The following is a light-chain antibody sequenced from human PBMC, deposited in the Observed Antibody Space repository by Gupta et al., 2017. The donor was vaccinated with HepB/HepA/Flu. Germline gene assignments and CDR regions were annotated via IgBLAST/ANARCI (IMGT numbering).Light chain of an antibody. J-gene: IGLJ3*02. CDR3: QAWDSSWTYWV. Sequence: DLTPPPSIAVSPGRPAGSSCPGDKLHGKFVSWYQQKPGPLPVSIIYHDKKRRTGIPERFSGTNSGTTASLNISGTQAMDEADYDCQAWDSSWTYWVFGGGTKLTVL. CDR2: HDK. V-gene: IGLV3-1*01. CDR1: KLHGKF.